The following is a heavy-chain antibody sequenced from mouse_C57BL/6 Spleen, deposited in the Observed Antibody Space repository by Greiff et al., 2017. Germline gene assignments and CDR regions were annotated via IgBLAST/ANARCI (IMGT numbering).Heavy chain of an antibody. J-gene: IGHJ2*01. CDR2: IYPGSGNT. V-gene: IGHV1-76*01. CDR1: GYTFTDYY. D-gene: IGHD1-1*01. CDR3: AREGPYYGEDY. Sequence: VQLQQSGAELVRPGASVKLSCKASGYTFTDYYINWVKQRPGQGLEWIARIYPGSGNTYYNEKFKGKATLTAEKSSSTTYMQLSSLTSEDSAVYLCAREGPYYGEDYWGQGTTLTVSS.